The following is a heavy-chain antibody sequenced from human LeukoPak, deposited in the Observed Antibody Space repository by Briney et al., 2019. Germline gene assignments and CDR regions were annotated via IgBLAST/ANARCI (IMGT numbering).Heavy chain of an antibody. V-gene: IGHV3-21*05. D-gene: IGHD6-19*01. CDR2: ISSSSSYI. CDR3: AREYSSGLNWFDP. Sequence: GGSLRLSCAASGFTFSSYEMNWVRQAPGKGLEWVSYISSSSSYIYYADSVKGRFTISRDNAKNSLYLQMNSLRAEDTAVYYCAREYSSGLNWFDPWGQGTLVTVS. CDR1: GFTFSSYE. J-gene: IGHJ5*02.